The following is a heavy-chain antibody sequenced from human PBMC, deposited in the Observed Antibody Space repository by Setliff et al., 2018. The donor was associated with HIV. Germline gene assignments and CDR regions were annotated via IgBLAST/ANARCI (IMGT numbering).Heavy chain of an antibody. J-gene: IGHJ6*03. V-gene: IGHV4-59*08. CDR3: ARGRQLYYYYMDV. CDR1: GGSISVYY. D-gene: IGHD6-13*01. Sequence: PSETLSLTCTVSGGSISVYYWSWIRQPPGKGLEWIGYIYYTGSTNYNPSLKSRVTISLDTSKNQFSLKLSSVTAADTAVYYCARGRQLYYYYMDVWGKGTTVTV. CDR2: IYYTGST.